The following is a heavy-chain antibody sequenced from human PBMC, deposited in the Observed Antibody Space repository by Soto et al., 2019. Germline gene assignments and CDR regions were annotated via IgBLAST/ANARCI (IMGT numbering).Heavy chain of an antibody. CDR2: IWYDGSNK. D-gene: IGHD3-22*01. V-gene: IGHV3-33*01. CDR1: GFTFSSYG. CDR3: ARDRMYYDSSGYYDY. Sequence: QVQLVESGGGVVQPGRSLRLSCVASGFTFSSYGMHWVRQAPGKGLEWVAVIWYDGSNKYYADSVKGRFTISRDNSKKRLYLQMNSLRAEDTAVYYCARDRMYYDSSGYYDYWGQGTLVTVSS. J-gene: IGHJ4*02.